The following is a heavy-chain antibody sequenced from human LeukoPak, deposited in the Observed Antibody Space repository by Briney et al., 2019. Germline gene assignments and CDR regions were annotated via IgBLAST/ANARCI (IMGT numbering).Heavy chain of an antibody. D-gene: IGHD6-13*01. CDR2: IYYSGST. J-gene: IGHJ4*02. Sequence: SETLSLTCTVSGGSISSYYWSWIRQPPGKGLEWIGYIYYSGSTNYNPSLKSRVTISVDTSKNQFSLKLSSVTAADTAVYYCARTIAAAATVFDYWGQGTLGTVFS. CDR1: GGSISSYY. CDR3: ARTIAAAATVFDY. V-gene: IGHV4-59*01.